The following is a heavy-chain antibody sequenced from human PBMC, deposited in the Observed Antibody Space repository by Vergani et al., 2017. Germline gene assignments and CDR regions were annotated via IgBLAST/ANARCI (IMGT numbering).Heavy chain of an antibody. CDR2: ISGSGGST. J-gene: IGHJ4*02. D-gene: IGHD3-10*01. V-gene: IGHV3-23*04. CDR1: GFTFSSYG. CDR3: AKDMGPYGSGSYFDY. Sequence: VQLVESGGGVVQPGRSLRLSCAASGFTFSSYGMHWVRQAPGKGLEWVSAISGSGGSTYYADSVKGRFTISRDNSKNTRYLQMNSLRAEDTAVYYCAKDMGPYGSGSYFDYWGQGTLVTVSS.